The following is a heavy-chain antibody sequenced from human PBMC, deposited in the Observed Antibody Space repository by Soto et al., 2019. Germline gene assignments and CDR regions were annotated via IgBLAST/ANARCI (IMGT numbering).Heavy chain of an antibody. D-gene: IGHD6-19*01. Sequence: EVQLVESGGGLVQTGGSLRLSCAASGFTLSSYEMNWVRQAPGKGLARVSYISRSGSTIYYADSVKVLFTISRDNAKNSLYLRMNSLRADDTAVYYCARSIAVAGTSLYYYGMDVWGQGTKVTASS. CDR1: GFTLSSYE. J-gene: IGHJ6*02. V-gene: IGHV3-48*03. CDR2: ISRSGSTI. CDR3: ARSIAVAGTSLYYYGMDV.